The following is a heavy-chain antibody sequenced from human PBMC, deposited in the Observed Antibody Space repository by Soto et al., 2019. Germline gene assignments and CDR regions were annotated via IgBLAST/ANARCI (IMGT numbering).Heavy chain of an antibody. V-gene: IGHV3-33*01. D-gene: IGHD7-27*01. CDR3: ATGDHRGLGSEFDF. Sequence: QPGGSLRLSCAASGFTFRNYGMHWVRQAPGKGLEWVAVIWYDGIIKYYGDSVKGRFTTSRDNSNHTLYLHMNSLRVEDTAVYYCATGDHRGLGSEFDFWGQGTLVTAPQ. J-gene: IGHJ4*02. CDR2: IWYDGIIK. CDR1: GFTFRNYG.